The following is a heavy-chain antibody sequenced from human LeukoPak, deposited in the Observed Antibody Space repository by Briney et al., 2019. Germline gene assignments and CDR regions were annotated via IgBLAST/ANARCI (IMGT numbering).Heavy chain of an antibody. CDR1: GGSFSGYY. J-gene: IGHJ3*02. D-gene: IGHD5-24*01. CDR3: VRHGHRDGYNIGDAFDI. Sequence: SETLSLTCAVYGGSFSGYYWSWIRQPPGKGLEWIGETNHSGSTNYNPSLKSRVTISVDTSKNQFSLKLSSVTAADTAVYYCVRHGHRDGYNIGDAFDIWGQGTMVTVSS. V-gene: IGHV4-34*01. CDR2: TNHSGST.